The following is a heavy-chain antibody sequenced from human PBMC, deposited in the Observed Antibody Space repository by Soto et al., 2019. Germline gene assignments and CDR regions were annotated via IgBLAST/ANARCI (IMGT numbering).Heavy chain of an antibody. CDR1: GFTFSSYS. V-gene: IGHV3-48*01. CDR3: ARDQESYFDY. J-gene: IGHJ4*02. CDR2: ISSSSSTI. Sequence: EVQLVESGGGLVQPGGSLRLSCGASGFTFSSYSMNWVRQAPGKGLEWVSYISSSSSTIYYADSVKGRFTISRDNAKNSLYLQMNSLRAEDTAVYYCARDQESYFDYWGQGTLVTVSS.